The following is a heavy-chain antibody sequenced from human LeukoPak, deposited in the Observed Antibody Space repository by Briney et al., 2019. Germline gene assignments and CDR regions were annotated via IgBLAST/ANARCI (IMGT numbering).Heavy chain of an antibody. D-gene: IGHD3-22*01. V-gene: IGHV4-4*07. CDR3: ARGGPYYYDSSAFDI. CDR1: GGSISSYY. Sequence: PSETLSLTCTVSGGSISSYYWSWIRQPAGKGLEWIGRIYTSGSTNYNPSLKSRVTVSLDTSKNQFSLKLSSVTAADTAVYYCARGGPYYYDSSAFDIWGQGTMVTVSS. CDR2: IYTSGST. J-gene: IGHJ3*02.